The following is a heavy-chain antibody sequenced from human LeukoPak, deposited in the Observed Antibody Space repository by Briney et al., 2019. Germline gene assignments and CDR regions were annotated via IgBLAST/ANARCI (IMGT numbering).Heavy chain of an antibody. V-gene: IGHV4-59*01. Sequence: SETLSLTCTVSGGSISSYYWSWTRQPPGKGLEWIGYIYYSGSTNYNPSLKSRVTISVDTSKNQFSLKLSSVTAADTAVYYCARGVGATTNWGQGTLVTVSS. CDR3: ARGVGATTN. D-gene: IGHD1-26*01. CDR2: IYYSGST. CDR1: GGSISSYY. J-gene: IGHJ4*02.